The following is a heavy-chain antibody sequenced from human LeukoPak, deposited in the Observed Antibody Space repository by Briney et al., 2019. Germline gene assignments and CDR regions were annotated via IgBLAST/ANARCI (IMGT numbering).Heavy chain of an antibody. CDR3: ARLRTDSGYDYMYFHH. Sequence: GESLRISCKGSGYSFSSYWISWVRQMPGKGLEWRGRIDPSDSYTSYSPSFEGHVTISADESTSTAYLQWSSLKASDTAMYYCARLRTDSGYDYMYFHHWGQGTLVTVSS. V-gene: IGHV5-10-1*01. CDR2: IDPSDSYT. D-gene: IGHD5-12*01. CDR1: GYSFSSYW. J-gene: IGHJ1*01.